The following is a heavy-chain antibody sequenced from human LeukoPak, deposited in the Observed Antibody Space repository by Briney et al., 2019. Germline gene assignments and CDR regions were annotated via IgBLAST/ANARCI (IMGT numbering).Heavy chain of an antibody. CDR2: IYHSGTT. CDR1: GAFITNSHW. V-gene: IGHV4-4*02. J-gene: IGHJ4*02. Sequence: SETLSLTCAVSGAFITNSHWWSWARQPPGKGLEWIGEIYHSGTTNYNPSLKSRVTMTVDKSKNQFSLKLTSVTAADTAVYYCATYFYGEYGSYYFDYWGQGTLVTVSS. D-gene: IGHD4-17*01. CDR3: ATYFYGEYGSYYFDY.